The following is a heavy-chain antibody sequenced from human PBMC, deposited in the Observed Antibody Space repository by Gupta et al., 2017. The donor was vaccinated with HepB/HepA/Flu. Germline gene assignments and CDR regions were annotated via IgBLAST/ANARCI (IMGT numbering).Heavy chain of an antibody. CDR2: IHYTGTT. J-gene: IGHJ6*03. Sequence: QLQLQESGPGLVQPSETLSLTCTVSGDSIRRSSNHWGWIRQSPGKGLEWIASIHYTGTTYYNPSLGSRVTISVDTSKSQFSLKLSSVTAADTAVYYCAREGYLPTNHIDVWGKGTTVTVSS. V-gene: IGHV4-39*02. D-gene: IGHD2-15*01. CDR3: AREGYLPTNHIDV. CDR1: GDSIRRSSNH.